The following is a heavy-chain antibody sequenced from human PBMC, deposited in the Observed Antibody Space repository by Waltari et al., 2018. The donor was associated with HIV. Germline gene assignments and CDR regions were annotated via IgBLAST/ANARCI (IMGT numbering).Heavy chain of an antibody. J-gene: IGHJ4*02. CDR2: KKQDGSGK. CDR3: ARSLRDWYGSFDY. D-gene: IGHD3-9*01. CDR1: GLAFRSCW. Sequence: EVQLVESGGGLVQPGGYVRRACAASGLAFRSCWVVGVRQAPGKGLELGANKKQDGSGKNYVDSVKCRFNISRESAKNSLYLQMNSLRAEDTAVYYCARSLRDWYGSFDYWGQGTLVTVSS. V-gene: IGHV3-7*01.